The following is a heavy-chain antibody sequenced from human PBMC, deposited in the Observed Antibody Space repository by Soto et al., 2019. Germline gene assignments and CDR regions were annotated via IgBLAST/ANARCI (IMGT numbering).Heavy chain of an antibody. Sequence: QVQLVQSGAEVKKPGSSVKVSCKASGGTFSSYTISWVRQAPGQGLEWMGRIIPILGIANYAQQFQGRVTITADTSTSPAYMDLSILRSEDTSVYYCASLMSSGYYYGMDVWGQGTTVTVSS. V-gene: IGHV1-69*02. J-gene: IGHJ6*02. CDR2: IIPILGIA. CDR3: ASLMSSGYYYGMDV. CDR1: GGTFSSYT. D-gene: IGHD3-10*01.